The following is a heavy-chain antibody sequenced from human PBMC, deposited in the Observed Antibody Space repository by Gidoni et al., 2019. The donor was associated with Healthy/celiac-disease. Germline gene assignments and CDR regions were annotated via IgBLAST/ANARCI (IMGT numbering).Heavy chain of an antibody. CDR3: ARDGRELLRFDP. CDR2: ISSSSSYI. D-gene: IGHD1-26*01. J-gene: IGHJ5*02. V-gene: IGHV3-21*01. CDR1: GCTFSSYS. Sequence: EVQLVESGGGLVKPGGSLRLSCAASGCTFSSYSMNWVRQAPGKGLEWVSSISSSSSYIYYADSVKGRFTISRDNAKNSLYLQMNSLRAEDTAVYYCARDGRELLRFDPWGQGTLVTVSS.